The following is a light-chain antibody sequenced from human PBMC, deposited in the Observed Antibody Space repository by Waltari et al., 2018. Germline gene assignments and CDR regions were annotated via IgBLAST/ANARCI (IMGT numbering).Light chain of an antibody. CDR1: ENIRKY. J-gene: IGKJ2*01. Sequence: DIQMTQSPSSLSASVGDRVSITCQASENIRKYVNWYQQKPGKAPKLLIYDASTLEVGVPSRFGGGGSGTEFTFTISTLQTEDVATYYCQQYDNLPFTFGQGTKLE. CDR2: DAS. CDR3: QQYDNLPFT. V-gene: IGKV1-33*01.